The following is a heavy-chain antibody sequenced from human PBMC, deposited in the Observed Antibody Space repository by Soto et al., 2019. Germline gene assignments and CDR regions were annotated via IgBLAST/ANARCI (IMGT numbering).Heavy chain of an antibody. Sequence: PSETLSLTCAVYGGSFSGYYGSWIRQPPGKGLEWIGEINHSGSTNYNPSLKSRVTISVDTSKNQFSLKLSSVTAADTAVYYCARGIQLWPRLDYWGQGTLVTVS. CDR1: GGSFSGYY. CDR2: INHSGST. V-gene: IGHV4-34*01. CDR3: ARGIQLWPRLDY. D-gene: IGHD5-18*01. J-gene: IGHJ4*02.